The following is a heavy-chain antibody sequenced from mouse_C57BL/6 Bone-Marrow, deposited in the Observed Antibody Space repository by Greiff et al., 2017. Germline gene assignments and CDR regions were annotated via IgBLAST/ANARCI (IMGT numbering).Heavy chain of an antibody. CDR1: GFTFSSYA. CDR2: ISDGGSYT. CDR3: ARDRGQLRLNYFDY. J-gene: IGHJ2*01. D-gene: IGHD3-2*02. V-gene: IGHV5-4*01. Sequence: EVQVVESGGGLVKPGGSLKLSCAASGFTFSSYAMSWVRQTPGKRLEWVATISDGGSYTYYPDNVKGRFTISRDNAKTNLYLQMSHLKSEDTAMYYCARDRGQLRLNYFDYWGQGTTLTVSS.